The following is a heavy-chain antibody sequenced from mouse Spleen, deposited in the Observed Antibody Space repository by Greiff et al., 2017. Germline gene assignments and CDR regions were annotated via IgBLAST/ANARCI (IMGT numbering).Heavy chain of an antibody. CDR1: GYTFTRYG. V-gene: IGHV1-81*01. J-gene: IGHJ2*01. CDR2: IYPRSGNT. D-gene: IGHD2-10*02. CDR3: ARGGEYYFDY. Sequence: QVQLQQSGAELARPGASVKLSCKASGYTFTRYGINWVKQKTGQGLEWIGEIYPRSGNTYYNEKFKGKATLTADKSSSTAYMELRSLTSEDSAVYFCARGGEYYFDYWGQGTTLTVSS.